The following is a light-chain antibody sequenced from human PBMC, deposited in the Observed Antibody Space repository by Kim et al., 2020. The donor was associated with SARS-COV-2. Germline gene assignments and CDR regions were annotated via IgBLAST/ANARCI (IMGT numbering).Light chain of an antibody. V-gene: IGLV2-14*03. J-gene: IGLJ1*01. CDR3: SSYTSSSTLV. CDR2: DVS. CDR1: SSDVGGYNY. Sequence: GQSITITCTGTSSDVGGYNYVSWYQQHPGKAPKLMIYDVSNRPSGVSNRFSGSKSGNTASLTISGLQAEDEADYYCSSYTSSSTLVFGTGTKVTVL.